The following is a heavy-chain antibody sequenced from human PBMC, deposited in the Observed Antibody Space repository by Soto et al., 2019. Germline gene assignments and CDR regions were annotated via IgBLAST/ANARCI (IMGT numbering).Heavy chain of an antibody. CDR2: INPDTDDT. D-gene: IGHD3-22*01. CDR3: ARDYFDRSGLYGMDL. V-gene: IGHV1-2*02. J-gene: IGHJ6*02. CDR1: GYTFTSYY. Sequence: ASVKVSCKASGYTFTSYYMHWVRQAPGQGLEWMGWINPDTDDTHYAQKFQGRLIMTRDTSINTVYMELSRLTSDDTAVYYCARDYFDRSGLYGMDLWGQGTTVTVSS.